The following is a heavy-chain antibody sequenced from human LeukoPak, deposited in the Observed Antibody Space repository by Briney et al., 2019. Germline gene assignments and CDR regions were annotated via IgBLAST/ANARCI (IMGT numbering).Heavy chain of an antibody. Sequence: PGGSLRLSCAASGFTFGRYAMTWVRQAPGKGLEWVSHISGSGGSTYHADSVKGRFTISRDNSKNTVYLQMNSLRAQDTAVYYCAKTTAGHSRRRDPGWPVDSWGQGTLVTVSS. CDR1: GFTFGRYA. J-gene: IGHJ4*02. D-gene: IGHD4-11*01. CDR2: ISGSGGST. CDR3: AKTTAGHSRRRDPGWPVDS. V-gene: IGHV3-23*01.